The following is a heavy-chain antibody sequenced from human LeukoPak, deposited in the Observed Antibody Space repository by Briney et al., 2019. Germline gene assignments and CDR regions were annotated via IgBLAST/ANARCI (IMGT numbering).Heavy chain of an antibody. V-gene: IGHV3-48*04. Sequence: GGSLRLSCAASGFTFSSYSMNWVRQAPGKGLEWVSYISSSSSTIYYADSVKGRFTISRDNAKNSLYLQMNSLRAEDTAVYYCARPQPPTLVGPSSFDYWGQGTLVTVSS. CDR3: ARPQPPTLVGPSSFDY. J-gene: IGHJ4*02. D-gene: IGHD1-26*01. CDR1: GFTFSSYS. CDR2: ISSSSSTI.